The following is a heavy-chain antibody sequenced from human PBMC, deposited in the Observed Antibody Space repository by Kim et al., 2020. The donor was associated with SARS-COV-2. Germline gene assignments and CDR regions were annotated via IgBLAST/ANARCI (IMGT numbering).Heavy chain of an antibody. CDR3: ARDRYPRGVPEY. D-gene: IGHD1-1*01. V-gene: IGHV3-74*01. J-gene: IGHJ4*02. Sequence: SYADSVKGRFTISRDNAKNTLYLQMNSLRAEDTAMYYCARDRYPRGVPEYWGQGTLVTVSS.